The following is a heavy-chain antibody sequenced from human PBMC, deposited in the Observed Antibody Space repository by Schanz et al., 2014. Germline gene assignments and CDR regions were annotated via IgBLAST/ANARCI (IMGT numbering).Heavy chain of an antibody. CDR2: INPNSGDT. CDR3: ATLDYADSVS. CDR1: GYTTFTDYY. D-gene: IGHD4-17*01. Sequence: QVQLVQSGAEVKKPGASAKVSCKASGYTTFTDYYIHWVRQAPGQGLEWMGWINPNSGDTNYAQKLQGRVTMTTDTSTSTAYMELRSLRSDDTAVYYCATLDYADSVSWGQGTLXTVSS. V-gene: IGHV1-18*01. J-gene: IGHJ5*02.